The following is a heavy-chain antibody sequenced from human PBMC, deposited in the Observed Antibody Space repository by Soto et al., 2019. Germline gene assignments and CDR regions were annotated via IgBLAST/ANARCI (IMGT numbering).Heavy chain of an antibody. J-gene: IGHJ6*02. CDR1: GVSISGSRYY. Sequence: SETLSLTCTVSGVSISGSRYYWGWIRQPPGRGLEWIGNIYYSGSTYYTPALKSRVTLSIDTSKNQFSLNLNSVTAADTAVYYCARGGIPPSGYGIAYAMDVWGQGTTVTVS. D-gene: IGHD1-26*01. CDR2: IYYSGST. V-gene: IGHV4-39*01. CDR3: ARGGIPPSGYGIAYAMDV.